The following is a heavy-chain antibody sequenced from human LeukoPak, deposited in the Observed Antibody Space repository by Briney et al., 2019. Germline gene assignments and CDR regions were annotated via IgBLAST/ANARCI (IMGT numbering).Heavy chain of an antibody. D-gene: IGHD2/OR15-2a*01. V-gene: IGHV3-30*18. Sequence: GRSPRLSCAASGFTFSHYGIHWVRQAPGEGLEWMAVISHDGSKKYYADSVKGRFSMSRDNSNNTLYLHMNSLRVEDTAVYYCAKAGDFYGPGDWGQGTLVTVSS. CDR3: AKAGDFYGPGD. CDR1: GFTFSHYG. CDR2: ISHDGSKK. J-gene: IGHJ4*02.